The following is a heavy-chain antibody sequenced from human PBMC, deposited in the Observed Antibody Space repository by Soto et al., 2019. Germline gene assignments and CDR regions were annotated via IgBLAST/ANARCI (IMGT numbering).Heavy chain of an antibody. CDR3: ARSRGYSYGYGDY. CDR1: GYTFISYR. V-gene: IGHV1-18*04. CDR2: ISTYNGNT. J-gene: IGHJ4*02. D-gene: IGHD5-12*01. Sequence: QIQLVQSGGEVKKPGASVKVSCKASGYTFISYRIAWVRQAPGQGLEWLGWISTYNGNTNYAQKVQGRVTLTTDTSTSTAYMELQSLRSDDTAVYYCARSRGYSYGYGDYWGQGTLVTVSS.